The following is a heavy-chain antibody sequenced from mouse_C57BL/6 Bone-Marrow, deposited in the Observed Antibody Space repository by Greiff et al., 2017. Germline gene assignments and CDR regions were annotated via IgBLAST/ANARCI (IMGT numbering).Heavy chain of an antibody. J-gene: IGHJ4*01. V-gene: IGHV5-9*01. CDR2: ISGGGGNT. Sequence: DVMLVESGGGLVKPGGSLKLSCAASGFTFSSYTMSWVRQTPEKRLEWVATISGGGGNTYYPDSVKGRFTISRDNAKNTPYLQMSSLRSEDTALYYCARHEGVCYAMDYWGQGTSVTVSA. CDR3: ARHEGVCYAMDY. CDR1: GFTFSSYT.